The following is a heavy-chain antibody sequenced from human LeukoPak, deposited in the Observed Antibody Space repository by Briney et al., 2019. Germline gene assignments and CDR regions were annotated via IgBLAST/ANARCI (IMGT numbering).Heavy chain of an antibody. J-gene: IGHJ4*02. D-gene: IGHD3-9*01. V-gene: IGHV3-23*01. CDR2: ISGSGGST. CDR1: GFTFSSYA. CDR3: AKDLSERRITIFCPDY. Sequence: GGSLRLSRAASGFTFSSYAMSWVRQAPGKGLEWVSAISGSGGSTYYADSVKGRFTISRDNSKNTLYLQMNSLRAEDTAVYYCAKDLSERRITIFCPDYWGQGTLVTVSS.